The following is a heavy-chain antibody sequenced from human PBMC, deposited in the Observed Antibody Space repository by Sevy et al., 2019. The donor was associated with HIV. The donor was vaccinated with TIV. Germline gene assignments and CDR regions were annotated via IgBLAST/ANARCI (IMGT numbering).Heavy chain of an antibody. CDR3: ARDPTFSSDTRGYYPFDS. V-gene: IGHV3-30*04. CDR1: GFIFSNYA. D-gene: IGHD3-22*01. CDR2: ISYDGSNK. Sequence: GGSLRLSCAASGFIFSNYAIHWVRRAPGKGLEWVAVISYDGSNKHYAASVKGRFTISRDNSRNTLFLQMNSRRLDETAVYYCARDPTFSSDTRGYYPFDSWGQGTLVTVSS. J-gene: IGHJ4*02.